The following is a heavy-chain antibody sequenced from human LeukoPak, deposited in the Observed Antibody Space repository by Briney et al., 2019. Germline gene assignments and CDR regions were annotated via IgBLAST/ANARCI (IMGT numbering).Heavy chain of an antibody. CDR1: GFTFSSYS. CDR3: AREGANYYYGMDV. Sequence: GGSLRLSCAAPGFTFSSYSMNWVRKAPGKGLDRDSSIGSGGGSIYYADSVKGRFTISRDNVKDSLFLQMNSLRAEDTAVYYCAREGANYYYGMDVWGQGTTVAVSS. J-gene: IGHJ6*02. CDR2: IGSGGGSI. V-gene: IGHV3-48*04.